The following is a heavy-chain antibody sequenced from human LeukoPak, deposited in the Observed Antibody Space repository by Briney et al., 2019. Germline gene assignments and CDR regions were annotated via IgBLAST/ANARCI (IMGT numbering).Heavy chain of an antibody. Sequence: GGSLRLSCAASGFTFNNYAMSWVRQAPGRGLEWVSAISSGGDYTNSADSVKGRFTISRDNSRNTLYLQMNSLRAEDTAVYYRAKDRASGSGSYSYRGFDHWGQGTLVTVSS. CDR2: ISSGGDYT. CDR3: AKDRASGSGSYSYRGFDH. J-gene: IGHJ5*02. D-gene: IGHD6-19*01. CDR1: GFTFNNYA. V-gene: IGHV3-23*01.